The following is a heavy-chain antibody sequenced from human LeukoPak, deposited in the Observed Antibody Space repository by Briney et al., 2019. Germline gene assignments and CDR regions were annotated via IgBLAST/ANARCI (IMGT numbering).Heavy chain of an antibody. CDR2: ISYDGSNK. CDR3: ARVGGYGSGSYYNHYFDY. Sequence: GGSLRLSCAASGFTFSSYAMHWVRQAPGKGLEWVAVISYDGSNKYYADSVKGRFTISRDNSKNTLYLQMNSLRAEDTAVYYCARVGGYGSGSYYNHYFDYWGQGTLVTVSS. CDR1: GFTFSSYA. D-gene: IGHD3-10*01. V-gene: IGHV3-30-3*01. J-gene: IGHJ4*02.